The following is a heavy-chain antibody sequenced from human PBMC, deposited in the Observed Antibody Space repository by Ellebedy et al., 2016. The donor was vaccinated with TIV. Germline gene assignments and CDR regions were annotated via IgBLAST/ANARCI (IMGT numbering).Heavy chain of an antibody. CDR2: INSDGSRS. Sequence: PGRSLRLSCAASGFTFSSNSMHWVRQAPGKGLVWVSRINSDGSRSTYADSVKGRFTISRDNAKNTLYLQMNRLRAEDTAVYYCARDGIVGGPTEYYFDSWGQGTLVTVSS. D-gene: IGHD1-26*01. J-gene: IGHJ4*02. CDR1: GFTFSSNS. V-gene: IGHV3-74*01. CDR3: ARDGIVGGPTEYYFDS.